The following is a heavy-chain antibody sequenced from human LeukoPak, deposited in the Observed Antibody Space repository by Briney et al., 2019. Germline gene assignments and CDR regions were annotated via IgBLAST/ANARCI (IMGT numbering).Heavy chain of an antibody. D-gene: IGHD3-10*01. CDR1: GASISSYY. J-gene: IGHJ4*02. CDR2: SHNSGST. V-gene: IGHV4-4*07. CDR3: ARQTFGVLYFDS. Sequence: PSETLSLTCIVSGASISSYYWNWIRQPAGKGLEWMGRSHNSGSTNYNPSLKSRVTISVDTSKNQFSLNLSSVTAADTAVYYCARQTFGVLYFDSWGPGTLVIVSS.